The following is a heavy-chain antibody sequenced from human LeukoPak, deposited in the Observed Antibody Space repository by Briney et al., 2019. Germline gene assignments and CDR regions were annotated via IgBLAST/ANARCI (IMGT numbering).Heavy chain of an antibody. CDR3: ARGADYSSSWYRESDAFDI. V-gene: IGHV3-13*04. D-gene: IGHD6-13*01. CDR2: ICTAGDT. Sequence: PRGALRLSCAASGFTFSSYDMHWVRQATGKSLEWVSAICTAGDTYYPGSVKGRFTISSENAKNSFYLQMNNRTAGDPAVYYCARGADYSSSWYRESDAFDIWGQGTLVTVSS. J-gene: IGHJ3*02. CDR1: GFTFSSYD.